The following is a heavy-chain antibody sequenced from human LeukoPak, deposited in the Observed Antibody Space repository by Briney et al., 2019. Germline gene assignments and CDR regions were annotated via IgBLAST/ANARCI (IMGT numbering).Heavy chain of an antibody. CDR2: IIPIFGTA. J-gene: IGHJ5*02. Sequence: SVKVSCKASGGTFSSYAISWVRQAPGQGLEWMGGIIPIFGTANYAQKFQGRVTITTDESTSTAYMELSSLRSEDTAVYYCAGVTYYYDSSGYYYNWFDPWGQGTLVTVSS. CDR3: AGVTYYYDSSGYYYNWFDP. CDR1: GGTFSSYA. D-gene: IGHD3-22*01. V-gene: IGHV1-69*05.